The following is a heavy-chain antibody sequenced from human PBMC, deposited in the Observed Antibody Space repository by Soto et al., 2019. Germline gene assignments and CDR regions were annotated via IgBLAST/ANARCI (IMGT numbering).Heavy chain of an antibody. CDR1: GFSLSTHTVG. CDR3: AHIVPLDDSAYNFEF. J-gene: IGHJ4*02. Sequence: QITLKESGPTLVKPTQTLTLTCTFSGFSLSTHTVGVAWIRQPPGKALEWLALIYWDEDKRYSPSLKSRLTITKDSAKNQVVLTMTNRDPVDTATYYGAHIVPLDDSAYNFEFWGQGILVTVSS. CDR2: IYWDEDK. V-gene: IGHV2-5*02. D-gene: IGHD3-22*01.